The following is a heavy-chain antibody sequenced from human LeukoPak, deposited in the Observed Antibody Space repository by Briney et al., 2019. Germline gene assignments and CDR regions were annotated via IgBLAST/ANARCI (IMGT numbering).Heavy chain of an antibody. V-gene: IGHV3-74*01. Sequence: GGSLRLSCAASGFTFSNYWMHWVRQAPGKGLVWVSRINNDGINTSYADSVKGRFTISRDNAKNTLNLQMNSLRAEDTAVYYCAELGITMIGGVWGKGTTVTISS. CDR1: GFTFSNYW. J-gene: IGHJ6*04. D-gene: IGHD3-10*02. CDR3: AELGITMIGGV. CDR2: INNDGINT.